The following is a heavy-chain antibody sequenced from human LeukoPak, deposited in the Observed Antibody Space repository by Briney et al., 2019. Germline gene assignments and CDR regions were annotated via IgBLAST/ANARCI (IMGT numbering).Heavy chain of an antibody. D-gene: IGHD1-20*01. CDR2: ISSNGGST. J-gene: IGHJ3*02. Sequence: PGGCLRLSCAASGFTFSSYAMHWVRQAPGKGLEYVSAISSNGGSTYYANSVKGRFTISRDNSKNTLYLQMGSLRAEDMAVYYCARDLQIITGTRLSRAFDIWGQGTMVTVSS. V-gene: IGHV3-64*01. CDR1: GFTFSSYA. CDR3: ARDLQIITGTRLSRAFDI.